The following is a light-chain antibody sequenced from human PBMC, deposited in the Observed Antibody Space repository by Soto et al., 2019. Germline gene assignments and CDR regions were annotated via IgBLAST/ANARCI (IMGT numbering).Light chain of an antibody. CDR1: QDINIY. CDR3: QQYGNLPLT. V-gene: IGKV1-33*01. Sequence: DIQMTQSPTSLSAFVGDRVTITCQASQDINIYLNWYQQKPGKAPKLLSYDASNLATGVPSRFSGSRSETDFTFSISSLQPEDIATYYCQQYGNLPLTFGGGTKVEI. J-gene: IGKJ4*01. CDR2: DAS.